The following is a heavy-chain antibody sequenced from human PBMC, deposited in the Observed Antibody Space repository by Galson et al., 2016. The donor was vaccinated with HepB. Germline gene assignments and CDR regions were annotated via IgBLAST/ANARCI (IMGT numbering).Heavy chain of an antibody. CDR2: MNPNSGNT. CDR3: VRGRYGDYDGGFDY. Sequence: SVKVSCKASGYTLTSYDTNWVRQATGQGLEWMGWMNPNSGNTGFAQKFQGRVTMTRSISLSTAYLEVSSLTSEETAGYYCVRGRYGDYDGGFDYWGQGTLVTVSS. V-gene: IGHV1-8*01. CDR1: GYTLTSYD. D-gene: IGHD4-17*01. J-gene: IGHJ4*02.